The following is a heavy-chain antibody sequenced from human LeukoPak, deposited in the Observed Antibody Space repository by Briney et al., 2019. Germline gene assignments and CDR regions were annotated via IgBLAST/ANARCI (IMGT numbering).Heavy chain of an antibody. CDR3: ARGRSGLDYFDY. J-gene: IGHJ4*02. CDR1: GYTFTSHY. V-gene: IGHV1-46*01. CDR2: INPSGGST. Sequence: GASVKVSCKASGYTFTSHYMHWVRQAPGQGLEWMGIINPSGGSTSYAQKFQGRVTMTTDTSTSTAYMELRSLRSDDTAVYYCARGRSGLDYFDYWGQGTLVTVSS. D-gene: IGHD5-12*01.